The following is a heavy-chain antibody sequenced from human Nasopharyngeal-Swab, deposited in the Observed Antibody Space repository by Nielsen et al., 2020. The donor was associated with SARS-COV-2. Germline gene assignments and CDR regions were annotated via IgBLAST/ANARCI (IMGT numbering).Heavy chain of an antibody. D-gene: IGHD5-12*01. V-gene: IGHV4-34*09. J-gene: IGHJ4*02. CDR1: GGSFSGYY. Sequence: SETLSLTCAVYGGSFSGYYWTWIRQPPGKGLEWIGEINDGGGTYYNQSLKSRVTISVDTSKNQFSLKLSSVTAADTAVYYCAREPPVDIVATTHFDYWGQGTLVTVSS. CDR3: AREPPVDIVATTHFDY. CDR2: INDGGGT.